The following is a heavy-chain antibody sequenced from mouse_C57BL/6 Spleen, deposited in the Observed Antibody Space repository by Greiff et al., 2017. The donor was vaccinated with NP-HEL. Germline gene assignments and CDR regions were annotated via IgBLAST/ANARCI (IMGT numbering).Heavy chain of an antibody. CDR1: GYTFTSYD. Sequence: QVQLQQSGPELVKPGASVKLSCKASGYTFTSYDINWVKQRPGQGLEWIGWIYPRDGSTTYNEKFKGKATLTVDTSSSTAYMELHSLTSENSAVYFCARSYYGNPAWFAYWGQGTLVTVSA. D-gene: IGHD2-10*01. J-gene: IGHJ3*01. CDR2: IYPRDGST. V-gene: IGHV1-85*01. CDR3: ARSYYGNPAWFAY.